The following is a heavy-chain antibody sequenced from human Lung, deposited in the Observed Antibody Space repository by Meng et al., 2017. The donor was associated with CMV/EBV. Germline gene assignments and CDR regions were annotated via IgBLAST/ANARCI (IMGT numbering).Heavy chain of an antibody. J-gene: IGHJ6*02. CDR1: GYTFNNYA. CDR3: AREYDGSGNYGMDV. Sequence: ASXXVSXKPSGYTFNNYAIITWVRQAPGEGLEWMGQISTYTGNTIYAQKLQGRVTMTTDTSTSTAYMELRSLRSDDSSVYYCAREYDGSGNYGMDVWGQGXTVTVSS. V-gene: IGHV1-18*01. D-gene: IGHD3-22*01. CDR2: ISTYTGNT.